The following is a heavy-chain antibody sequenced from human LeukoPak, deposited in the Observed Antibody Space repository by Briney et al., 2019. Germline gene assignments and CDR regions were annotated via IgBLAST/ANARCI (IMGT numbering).Heavy chain of an antibody. CDR1: GYSFTSYW. CDR2: IYPGDSDT. CDR3: ASLPGYYDSSGYLDY. J-gene: IGHJ4*02. D-gene: IGHD3-22*01. V-gene: IGHV5-51*01. Sequence: GESLKISCKGSGYSFTSYWIGWVRQMPGKGLEWMGIIYPGDSDTRYSPSFQGQVTISADKSISTAYLQWSSLKASDTAMYYRASLPGYYDSSGYLDYWGQGTLVTVSS.